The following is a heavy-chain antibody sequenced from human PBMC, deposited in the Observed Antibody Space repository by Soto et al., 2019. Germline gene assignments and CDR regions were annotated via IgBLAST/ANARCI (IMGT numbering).Heavy chain of an antibody. CDR2: IYHSGST. CDR1: GGSISSGGYS. V-gene: IGHV4-30-2*01. CDR3: ARGGDGSLKRNYTDMANFDY. Sequence: SETLSLTFAVSGGSISSGGYSWSSIRQPPGKGLEWIGYIYHSGSTYYNPSLKSRVTISVDRSKNQYSLKLSSVSAADTAVYYCARGGDGSLKRNYTDMANFDYWGQGTLVTVSS. D-gene: IGHD5-18*01. J-gene: IGHJ4*02.